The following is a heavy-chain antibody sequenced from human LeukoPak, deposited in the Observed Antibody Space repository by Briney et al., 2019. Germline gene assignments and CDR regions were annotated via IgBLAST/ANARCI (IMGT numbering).Heavy chain of an antibody. V-gene: IGHV1-8*01. CDR3: ASAIRYFDWFGGYYYYGMDV. J-gene: IGHJ6*02. CDR2: MNPNSGNT. CDR1: GYTFTSYD. Sequence: GASVKVSCKASGYTFTSYDINWVRQATGQGLEWMGWMNPNSGNTGYAQKFQGRVTMTRNTSISTAYMELSSLRSEDTAVYYCASAIRYFDWFGGYYYYGMDVWGQGTTVTVSS. D-gene: IGHD3-9*01.